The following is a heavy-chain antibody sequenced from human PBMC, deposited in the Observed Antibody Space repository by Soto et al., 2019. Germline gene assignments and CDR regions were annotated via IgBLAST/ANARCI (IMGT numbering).Heavy chain of an antibody. D-gene: IGHD3-10*01. J-gene: IGHJ5*02. CDR1: GGSISSYH. CDR3: ARTNYYGSGSYRNWFDP. V-gene: IGHV4-4*07. Sequence: PSETLSLTCTASGGSISSYHWSWIRQPAGKGLQWIGRIYTSGSTNYNPSLKRRVTMSVDTSKNQFSLKLSSVTAADTAVYYCARTNYYGSGSYRNWFDPWRHVPLFTISP. CDR2: IYTSGST.